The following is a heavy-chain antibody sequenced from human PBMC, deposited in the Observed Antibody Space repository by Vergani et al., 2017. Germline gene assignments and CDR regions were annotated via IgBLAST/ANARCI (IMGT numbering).Heavy chain of an antibody. CDR2: INHSGST. J-gene: IGHJ4*02. Sequence: QVQLQESGPGLVKPSQTLSLTCTVSGGSISRGGYYWSWIRQPPGKGLEWIGEINHSGSTNYNPSLKSRVTISVDTSKNQFSLKLSSVTAADTAVYYCARGTDSSSSSVGVDYWGQGTLVTVSS. CDR3: ARGTDSSSSSVGVDY. D-gene: IGHD6-6*01. CDR1: GGSISRGGYY. V-gene: IGHV4-31*03.